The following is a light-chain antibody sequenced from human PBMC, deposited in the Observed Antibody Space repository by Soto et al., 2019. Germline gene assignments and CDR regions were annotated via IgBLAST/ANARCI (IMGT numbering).Light chain of an antibody. CDR1: QSVGSY. Sequence: EIVLTQSPSTLSLSPGETATLSCRASQSVGSYLVWYQQKPGRAPRLLISDTSLRATAIPARFSGSGAGTDFTLTISSLEPEDCAVYYCQQSSNWPLTFGGVTKVEIK. CDR2: DTS. CDR3: QQSSNWPLT. J-gene: IGKJ4*01. V-gene: IGKV3-11*01.